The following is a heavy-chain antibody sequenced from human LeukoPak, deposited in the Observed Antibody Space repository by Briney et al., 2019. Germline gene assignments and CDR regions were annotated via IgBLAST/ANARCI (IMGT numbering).Heavy chain of an antibody. CDR2: INPSGGST. Sequence: ASVKVSCKASGYTFTSYYMHWVRQAPGQGLEWMGIINPSGGSTSYAQKFQGRVTMTRDMSTSTVYMELSSLRSEDTAVYYCARDVCGGDCYSLTPDYWGQGTLVTVSS. D-gene: IGHD2-21*02. CDR3: ARDVCGGDCYSLTPDY. V-gene: IGHV1-46*01. J-gene: IGHJ4*02. CDR1: GYTFTSYY.